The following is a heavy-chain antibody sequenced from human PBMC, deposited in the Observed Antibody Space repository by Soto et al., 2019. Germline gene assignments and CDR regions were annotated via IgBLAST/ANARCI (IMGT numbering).Heavy chain of an antibody. J-gene: IGHJ5*02. CDR1: GYTFTSYG. CDR2: ISAYNGNT. D-gene: IGHD4-17*01. CDR3: ARDVYGDYVYLSDP. Sequence: GASVKVSCKASGYTFTSYGISWVRQAPGQGLEWMGWISAYNGNTNYAQKLQGRVTMTTDTSTCTAYMELRSLRSDDTAVYYCARDVYGDYVYLSDPWGQGTLVTVSS. V-gene: IGHV1-18*01.